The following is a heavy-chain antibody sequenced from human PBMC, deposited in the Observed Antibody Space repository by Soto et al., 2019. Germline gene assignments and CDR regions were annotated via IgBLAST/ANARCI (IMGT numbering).Heavy chain of an antibody. V-gene: IGHV3-9*01. J-gene: IGHJ4*02. Sequence: ESGGGSVQPGRSLRLSCAASGFSFDDYGMHWVRQGPGKGPGWVSGISWNSGDIYYADSVKGRFTISRDNAKRSLYLQMNSLRTEDTALYYCAKDNDLDRDGPFDYWGQGILVTVSS. D-gene: IGHD2-2*03. CDR1: GFSFDDYG. CDR3: AKDNDLDRDGPFDY. CDR2: ISWNSGDI.